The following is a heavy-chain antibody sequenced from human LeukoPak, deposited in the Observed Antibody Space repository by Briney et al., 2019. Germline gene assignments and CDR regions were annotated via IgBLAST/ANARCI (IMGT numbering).Heavy chain of an antibody. J-gene: IGHJ4*02. CDR1: GGTFSSYA. Sequence: ASVKVSCKASGGTFSSYAISWVRQAPGQGLEWMGRIIPILGIANYTQKFQGRVTITADKSTSTAYMELSSLRSEDTAVYYCAKGATLSRTGTTAYFDYWGQGTLVTVSS. V-gene: IGHV1-69*04. D-gene: IGHD1/OR15-1a*01. CDR2: IIPILGIA. CDR3: AKGATLSRTGTTAYFDY.